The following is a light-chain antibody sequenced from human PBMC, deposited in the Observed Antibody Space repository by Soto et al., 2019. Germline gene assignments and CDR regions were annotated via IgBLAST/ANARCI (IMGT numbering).Light chain of an antibody. CDR2: LEGSGSY. J-gene: IGLJ3*02. Sequence: QPVLTQSSSASASLGSSVKLTCTLSSGHSSYIIAWHQQQPGKAPRYLMKLEGSGSYNKGSGVPDRFSGSSSGAARYLTIFHLQFEDEADYYCETWDSNTRVFGGGTKLTVL. CDR1: SGHSSYI. V-gene: IGLV4-60*02. CDR3: ETWDSNTRV.